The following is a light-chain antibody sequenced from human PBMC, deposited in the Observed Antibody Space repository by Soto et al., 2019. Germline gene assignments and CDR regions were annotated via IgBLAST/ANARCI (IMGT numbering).Light chain of an antibody. CDR1: QSVSSSY. CDR2: GAS. Sequence: EIVLTHSPGTLSLSPLEIATLSFRASQSVSSSYLAWYQQKPGQAPRLLIYGASSRATGIPDRFSGGGSGTDFTLTISRLEPEDFAVYYCQQYVDSWTFGQGTKVDIK. J-gene: IGKJ1*01. V-gene: IGKV3-20*01. CDR3: QQYVDSWT.